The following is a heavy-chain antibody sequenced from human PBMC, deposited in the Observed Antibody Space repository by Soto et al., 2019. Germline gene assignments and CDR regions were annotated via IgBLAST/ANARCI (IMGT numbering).Heavy chain of an antibody. Sequence: SETLSLTCTVSGGSISSYYWSWIRQPPGKGLEWIGYIYYSGSTNYNPSLKSRVTISVDTSKNQFSLKLSSVTAADTAVYYCAREFRGVRGVTFDAFDIWGQGTMVTVSS. D-gene: IGHD3-10*01. CDR1: GGSISSYY. V-gene: IGHV4-59*01. J-gene: IGHJ3*02. CDR3: AREFRGVRGVTFDAFDI. CDR2: IYYSGST.